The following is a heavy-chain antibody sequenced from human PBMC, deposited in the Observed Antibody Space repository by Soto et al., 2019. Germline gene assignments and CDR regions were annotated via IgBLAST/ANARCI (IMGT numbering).Heavy chain of an antibody. D-gene: IGHD1-26*01. CDR3: ARRGPVTGHAY. V-gene: IGHV3-74*01. J-gene: IGHJ4*02. CDR2: INTDESST. CDR1: GFTFSSYW. Sequence: EVQLVESGGGLVQPGGSLRLSCAASGFTFSSYWMHWVRQAPGKGLVWVSRINTDESSTTYADSVKGRFTISRDNAKNTLYLQMNSLRAEDTAVYYCARRGPVTGHAYWGQGTLVTVSS.